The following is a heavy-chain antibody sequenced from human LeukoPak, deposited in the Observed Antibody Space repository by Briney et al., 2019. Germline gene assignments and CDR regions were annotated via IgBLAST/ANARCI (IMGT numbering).Heavy chain of an antibody. J-gene: IGHJ2*01. CDR2: IYSGGAT. Sequence: GSLRLSCAASGFTVSSNYMGWVRQPPGKGLEWVSLIYSGGATYYADSVKGRFTISRDNSKNMLYLQMNSLRAEDTAVYYCARRGSGWEDGYFDLWGRGTLVTVSS. V-gene: IGHV3-53*01. D-gene: IGHD6-19*01. CDR3: ARRGSGWEDGYFDL. CDR1: GFTVSSNY.